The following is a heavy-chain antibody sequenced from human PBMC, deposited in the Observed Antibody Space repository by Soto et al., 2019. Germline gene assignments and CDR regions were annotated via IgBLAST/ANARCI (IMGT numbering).Heavy chain of an antibody. Sequence: SETLSLSCTVSGGSISSYYWSWIRQPPGKGLEWIGYIYYSGSTNYNPSLKSRVTISVDTSKNQFSLRLNSVTAADTAVYYCVRSSIEPRVFMYPFDSWGQRTLVTGSS. J-gene: IGHJ4*02. CDR3: VRSSIEPRVFMYPFDS. V-gene: IGHV4-59*08. CDR1: GGSISSYY. D-gene: IGHD6-6*01. CDR2: IYYSGST.